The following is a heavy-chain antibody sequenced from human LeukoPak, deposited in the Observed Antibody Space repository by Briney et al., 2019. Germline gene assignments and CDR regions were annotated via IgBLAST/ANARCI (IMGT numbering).Heavy chain of an antibody. V-gene: IGHV5-51*01. CDR1: GYGFTNYW. J-gene: IGHJ6*02. D-gene: IGHD2-15*01. Sequence: GESLKISCKGSGYGFTNYWIGWVRQMPGKGLEWMGFIYPGDSDTRYSPSFQGQVIMSADKSISTAYLQWSSLKASDTAMYYCATMGCGGSCSYGVDVWGQGTTVTVSS. CDR2: IYPGDSDT. CDR3: ATMGCGGSCSYGVDV.